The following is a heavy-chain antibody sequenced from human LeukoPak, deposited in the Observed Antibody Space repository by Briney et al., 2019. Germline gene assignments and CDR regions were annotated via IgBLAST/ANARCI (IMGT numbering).Heavy chain of an antibody. CDR1: GFTVSSNY. J-gene: IGHJ4*02. D-gene: IGHD3-22*01. CDR2: IYSGGST. CDR3: ARALGYYYDSSGYFDY. Sequence: GGSLRLSCAASGFTVSSNYMSWVRQAPGKGLEWVSVIYSGGSTYYADSVKGRFTISRDNSKNTLYLQMNSLRAEDTAVYYCARALGYYYDSSGYFDYGGQGPLVTVSS. V-gene: IGHV3-53*01.